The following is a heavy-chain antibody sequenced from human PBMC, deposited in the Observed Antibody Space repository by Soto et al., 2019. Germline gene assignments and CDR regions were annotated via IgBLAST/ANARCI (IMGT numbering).Heavy chain of an antibody. CDR3: ARVDYDFWGGMDA. Sequence: PXETRSLACAVSGYSIGSGYYWGWIRQPPGKGLEWIGSIYHSGSTYYNPSLKSRVTISVDTSKNQFSLKLSSVTAADTAVYYCARVDYDFWGGMDAWGQGPTVTVSS. V-gene: IGHV4-38-2*01. D-gene: IGHD3-3*01. J-gene: IGHJ6*02. CDR1: GYSIGSGYY. CDR2: IYHSGST.